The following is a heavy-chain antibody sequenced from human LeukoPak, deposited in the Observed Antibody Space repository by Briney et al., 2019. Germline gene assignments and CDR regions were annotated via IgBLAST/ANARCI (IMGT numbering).Heavy chain of an antibody. D-gene: IGHD2-2*01. CDR2: INHSGST. Sequence: PSETLSLTCAVYGGSFSGYYWSWIRQPPGKGLEWIGEINHSGSTNYNPSLKSRVTISVDTSKKQFSLKLSSVTAADTAVYYCARTIVPAVDFDYWGQGTLVTVSS. CDR1: GGSFSGYY. J-gene: IGHJ4*02. CDR3: ARTIVPAVDFDY. V-gene: IGHV4-34*01.